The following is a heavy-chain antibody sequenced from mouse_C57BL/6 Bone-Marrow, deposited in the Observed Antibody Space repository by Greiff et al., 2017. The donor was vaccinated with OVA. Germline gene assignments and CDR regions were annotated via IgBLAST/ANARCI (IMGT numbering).Heavy chain of an antibody. J-gene: IGHJ2*01. D-gene: IGHD1-1*01. V-gene: IGHV1-50*01. CDR1: GYTFTSYW. CDR3: AREGDYYGSSLDYFDY. CDR2: IDPSDSYT. Sequence: VKLMESGAELVKPGASVKLSCKASGYTFTSYWMQWVKQRPGQGLEWIGEIDPSDSYTNYNQKFKGKATLTVDTSSSTAYMQLSSLTSEDSAVYYCAREGDYYGSSLDYFDYWGQGTTLTVSS.